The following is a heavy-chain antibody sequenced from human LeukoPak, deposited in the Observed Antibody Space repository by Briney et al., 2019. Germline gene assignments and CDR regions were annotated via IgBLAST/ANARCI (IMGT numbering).Heavy chain of an antibody. D-gene: IGHD6-19*01. Sequence: ASVKVSCKASGYTFTSFWITWVRQAPGQGLEWMGWISAYNGNTNYAQKLQGRVTLTTDTSTSTAYMELRNLRSDDTAAYYCARADCGWCHGDSWGQGTLVAASS. J-gene: IGHJ4*02. CDR2: ISAYNGNT. CDR3: ARADCGWCHGDS. V-gene: IGHV1-18*01. CDR1: GYTFTSFW.